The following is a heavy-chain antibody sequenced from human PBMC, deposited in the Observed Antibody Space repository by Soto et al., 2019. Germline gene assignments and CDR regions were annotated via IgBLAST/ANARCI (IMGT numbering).Heavy chain of an antibody. CDR3: ATAPIAAAGTNYYGMDV. J-gene: IGHJ6*02. V-gene: IGHV1-24*01. Sequence: ASLKVSCKVSVYTLTEFSIHCVRPDPGQGLEWMGGFDPEDGETIYAQKFQGRVTMTEDTSTDTAYMELSSLRSEDTAVYYCATAPIAAAGTNYYGMDVWGQGTTVNVS. CDR1: VYTLTEFS. D-gene: IGHD6-13*01. CDR2: FDPEDGET.